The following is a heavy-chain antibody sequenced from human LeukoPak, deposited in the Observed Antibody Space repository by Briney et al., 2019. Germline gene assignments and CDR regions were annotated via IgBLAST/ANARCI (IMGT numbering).Heavy chain of an antibody. J-gene: IGHJ4*02. CDR2: IYTSGST. CDR1: GGSISSGSYY. Sequence: SETLSLTCTVSGGSISSGSYYWSWIRQPAGKGLEWIGRIYTSGSTNYNPSLKSRVTISVDTSKNQFSLKLSSVTAADTAVYYCARTLSIAAAPPYYFDYWGQGTLVTVSS. CDR3: ARTLSIAAAPPYYFDY. V-gene: IGHV4-61*02. D-gene: IGHD6-13*01.